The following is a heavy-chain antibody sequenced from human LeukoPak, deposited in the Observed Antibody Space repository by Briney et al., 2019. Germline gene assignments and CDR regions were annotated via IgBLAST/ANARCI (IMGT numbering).Heavy chain of an antibody. CDR3: AKDRPNYFETNGHYYRRDGDY. D-gene: IGHD3-22*01. J-gene: IGHJ4*02. CDR2: ISSESDYT. CDR1: GFTFNIYA. Sequence: GGSLRLSCAASGFTFNIYAMSWVRQSPKKGLEWVSSISSESDYTFYAASVRGRFTISRDNSRNTLYLQMNSLTAEDTAIYYCAKDRPNYFETNGHYYRRDGDYWGQGILVTVSS. V-gene: IGHV3-23*01.